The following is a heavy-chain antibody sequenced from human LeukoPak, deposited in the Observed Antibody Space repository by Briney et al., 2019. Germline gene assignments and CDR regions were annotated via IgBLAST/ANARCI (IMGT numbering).Heavy chain of an antibody. V-gene: IGHV3-48*01. Sequence: GGSLRLSCAASGFTFSSYSMNWVRQAPGKGLEWVSYISSSSSTIYYADSVKGRFTISRDNAKNSLYLQMNSLRAEDTAVYYCARDLIYHLRQWGYYYYMDVWGKGTTVTVSS. D-gene: IGHD2-2*01. CDR2: ISSSSSTI. J-gene: IGHJ6*03. CDR1: GFTFSSYS. CDR3: ARDLIYHLRQWGYYYYMDV.